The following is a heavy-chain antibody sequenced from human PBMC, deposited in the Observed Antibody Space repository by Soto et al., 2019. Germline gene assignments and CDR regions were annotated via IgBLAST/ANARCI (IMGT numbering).Heavy chain of an antibody. D-gene: IGHD6-19*01. CDR3: ARDPSYISGYFDY. CDR1: GYSISSGYY. Sequence: LSLTCAVSGYSISSGYYWGWIRQPPGKGPEWIGSIYHSGSTYYNPSLKGRVTISVDTSKNQFSLKLSSVTAADTAVYYCARDPSYISGYFDYWGQGNLVTVSS. CDR2: IYHSGST. V-gene: IGHV4-38-2*02. J-gene: IGHJ4*02.